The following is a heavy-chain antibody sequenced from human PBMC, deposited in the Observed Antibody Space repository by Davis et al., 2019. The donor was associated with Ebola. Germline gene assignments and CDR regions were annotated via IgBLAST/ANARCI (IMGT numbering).Heavy chain of an antibody. J-gene: IGHJ4*02. CDR3: AKSRVSSWLLAY. CDR2: ISGSGGST. V-gene: IGHV3-23*01. Sequence: GGSLRLSCAVSGFTFSSYAMSWVRQAPGKGLEWVSAISGSGGSTYYADSVKGRFTISRDNSKNTLYLQMNSLRAEDTAVYYCAKSRVSSWLLAYWGQGTLVTVSS. D-gene: IGHD6-13*01. CDR1: GFTFSSYA.